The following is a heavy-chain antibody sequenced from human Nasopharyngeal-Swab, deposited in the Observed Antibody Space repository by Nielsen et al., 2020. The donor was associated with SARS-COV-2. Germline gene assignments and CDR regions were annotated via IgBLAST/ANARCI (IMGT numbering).Heavy chain of an antibody. CDR3: AGESGPNGFDI. CDR1: GFTSSSVR. V-gene: IGHV3-7*01. J-gene: IGHJ3*02. D-gene: IGHD2-15*01. Sequence: GGSLRLSCVCTGFTSSSVRMNWVRQAPGKGLEWVANINGDGSARYYVDSVRGRFTVSRDNAKNSLYLQMNSLRVEDTALYYCAGESGPNGFDIWGQGAMITVSS. CDR2: INGDGSAR.